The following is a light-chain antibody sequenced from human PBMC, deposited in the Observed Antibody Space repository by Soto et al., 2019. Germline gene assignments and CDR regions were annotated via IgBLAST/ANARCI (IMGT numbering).Light chain of an antibody. CDR3: GTWDSSLSAGV. Sequence: QSVLTQPPSVSAAPGQEVTISCSGSSPNIGNNYVYWYQQLPGTVPKLLIYENNKRPSAIPDRFSASKSGTSATLGITGLQTGDEADYYGGTWDSSLSAGVFGGGTKRTVL. V-gene: IGLV1-51*02. CDR2: ENN. J-gene: IGLJ3*02. CDR1: SPNIGNNY.